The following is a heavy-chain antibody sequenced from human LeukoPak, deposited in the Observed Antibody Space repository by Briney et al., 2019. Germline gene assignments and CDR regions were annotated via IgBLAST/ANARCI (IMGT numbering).Heavy chain of an antibody. J-gene: IGHJ4*02. CDR1: GYTFTGYY. Sequence: ASVKVSCKASGYTFTGYYMHWVRQAPGQGLEWMGWINPNSGGTNYAQKFQGRVTMTRDTSISTAYMELSRLRSDDTAVYYCASLDYYDSSGYYYDDYWGQGTLVTVSS. D-gene: IGHD3-22*01. CDR2: INPNSGGT. CDR3: ASLDYYDSSGYYYDDY. V-gene: IGHV1-2*02.